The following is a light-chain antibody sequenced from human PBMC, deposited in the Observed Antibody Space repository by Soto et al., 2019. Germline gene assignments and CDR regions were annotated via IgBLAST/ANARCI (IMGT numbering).Light chain of an antibody. V-gene: IGLV1-44*01. CDR1: SSNIGSNT. Sequence: QSVLTQPPSASGTPGQRVTISCSGSSSNIGSNTVNWYQQVPGTAPKLLIYSSNQRPSGVPDRFSGSKSGTSASLAISGLLSEDDADYYCAAWDGSLNGVVFGGGTKLTVL. CDR2: SSN. CDR3: AAWDGSLNGVV. J-gene: IGLJ2*01.